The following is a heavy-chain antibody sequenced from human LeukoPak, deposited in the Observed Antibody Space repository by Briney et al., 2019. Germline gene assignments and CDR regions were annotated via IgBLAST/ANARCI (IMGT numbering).Heavy chain of an antibody. Sequence: GRSLRLSCAASRFTFSTHAMHWVRQAPGKGLEWVAVISYDGRNKYYADSVKGRFTISRDNSKNTLYLQMNSLRAEDTAVYYCARAMVDYWGQGTLVTVSS. CDR3: ARAMVDY. V-gene: IGHV3-30*04. CDR2: ISYDGRNK. J-gene: IGHJ4*02. D-gene: IGHD3-10*01. CDR1: RFTFSTHA.